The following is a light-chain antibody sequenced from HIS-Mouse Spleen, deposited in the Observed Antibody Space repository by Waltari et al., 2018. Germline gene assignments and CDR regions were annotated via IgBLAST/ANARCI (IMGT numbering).Light chain of an antibody. Sequence: DIQLTQSPSFLSSSVGARVTITFRPSQGISSYLALYQQKPGKAPNLLIYAASTLQSGVPSRFSGSGSGTEFTLTISSLQPEDFATYYCQQLNSYPPTFGQGTKVEI. CDR2: AAS. CDR3: QQLNSYPPT. CDR1: QGISSY. J-gene: IGKJ1*01. V-gene: IGKV1-9*01.